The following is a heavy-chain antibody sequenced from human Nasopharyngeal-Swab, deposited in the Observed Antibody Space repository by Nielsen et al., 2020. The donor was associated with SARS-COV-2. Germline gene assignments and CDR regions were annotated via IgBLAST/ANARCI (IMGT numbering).Heavy chain of an antibody. CDR3: ARMAGDYYYYMDV. V-gene: IGHV4-39*01. Sequence: SETLSLTCTVSGGSISSYYWGWIRQPPGKGLEWIGSIYYSGSTYYNPSLKSRVTISVDTSKNQFSLKLSSVTAADTAVYYCARMAGDYYYYMDVWGKGTTVTVSS. D-gene: IGHD6-19*01. J-gene: IGHJ6*03. CDR1: GGSISSYY. CDR2: IYYSGST.